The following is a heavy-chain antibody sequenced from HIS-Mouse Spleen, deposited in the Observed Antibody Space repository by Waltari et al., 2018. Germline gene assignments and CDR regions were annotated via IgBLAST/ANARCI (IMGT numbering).Heavy chain of an antibody. Sequence: QLQLQESGPGLVKPSETLSLTCTVSGGSISSSSYYWGWIRQPPGKGLEWIGSIYYSGSTYSHPSIKGRGTISVDTSKNQFSLKLSSVTAADTAVYYCAREIPYSSSWYDWYFDLWGRGTLVTVSS. CDR2: IYYSGST. V-gene: IGHV4-39*07. D-gene: IGHD6-13*01. CDR1: GGSISSSSYY. J-gene: IGHJ2*01. CDR3: AREIPYSSSWYDWYFDL.